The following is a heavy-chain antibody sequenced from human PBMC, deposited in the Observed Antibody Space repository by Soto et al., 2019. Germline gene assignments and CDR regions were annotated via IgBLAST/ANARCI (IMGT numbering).Heavy chain of an antibody. CDR3: ARDRQTYCISTSCSLYYGMDV. CDR2: ISAYNGNT. D-gene: IGHD2-2*01. Sequence: QVQLVQSGAEVKKPGASVKVSCKASGYTFTSYGISWVRQAPGQGLEWMGWISAYNGNTNSAQKLQGRVTMTTDTSPSTAYMELRSLRSDDTAVYSCARDRQTYCISTSCSLYYGMDVWGQGTTVTVSS. V-gene: IGHV1-18*01. J-gene: IGHJ6*02. CDR1: GYTFTSYG.